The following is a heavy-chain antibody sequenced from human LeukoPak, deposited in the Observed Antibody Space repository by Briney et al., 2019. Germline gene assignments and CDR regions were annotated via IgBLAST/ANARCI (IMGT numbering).Heavy chain of an antibody. Sequence: ASGKVCCKVAGYTLTELSMHWVRQAPGKGLEWMGGFDPEDGETIYAQKFQGRVTMTEDTSTDTAYMELSSLRSEDTAVYYCATGQWLVREYFQHWGQGTLVTVSS. V-gene: IGHV1-24*01. CDR3: ATGQWLVREYFQH. CDR1: GYTLTELS. D-gene: IGHD6-19*01. J-gene: IGHJ1*01. CDR2: FDPEDGET.